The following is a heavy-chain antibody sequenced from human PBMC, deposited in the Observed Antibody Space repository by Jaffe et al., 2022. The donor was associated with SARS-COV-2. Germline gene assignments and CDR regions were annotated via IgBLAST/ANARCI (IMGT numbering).Heavy chain of an antibody. CDR2: IKQDGSEG. D-gene: IGHD2-2*01. Sequence: DVHLVESGGGLVQPGGSLRLSCAASGFTFTRYYMTWLRQAPGKGLEWVANIKQDGSEGYYVDSVKGRFTIFRDNTKNSLYLQMNSLRAEDTAVFFCARHVDQYFDPWGQGTLVTVSS. V-gene: IGHV3-7*03. J-gene: IGHJ5*02. CDR1: GFTFTRYY. CDR3: ARHVDQYFDP.